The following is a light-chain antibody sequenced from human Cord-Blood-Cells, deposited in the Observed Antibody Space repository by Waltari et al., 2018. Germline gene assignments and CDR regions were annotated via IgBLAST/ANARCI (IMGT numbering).Light chain of an antibody. J-gene: IGLJ3*02. CDR2: SNN. CDR3: AVWADSLSGWV. CDR1: SSNIGRNY. Sequence: LLTQPPSASGTPGQEVPIACSRSSSNIGRNYIYSYQHLPGEAPKLLIYSNNQRPSGVPERFSGSKSGTSASLAIRGVRSEDEADYYCAVWADSLSGWVFGGGTKLTVL. V-gene: IGLV1-47*02.